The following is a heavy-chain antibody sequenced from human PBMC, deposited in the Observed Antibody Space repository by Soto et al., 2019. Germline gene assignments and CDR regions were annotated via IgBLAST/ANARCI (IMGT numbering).Heavy chain of an antibody. Sequence: PSETLSLTCAVYGGSFSDYYWSWIRQPPGKGLEWIGEINHSGSTNYNPSLKSRVTISVDTSKNQFSLKLSSVTAADTAVYYCATLQRDIVATIGNNWFDPWGQGTLVTVSS. CDR3: ATLQRDIVATIGNNWFDP. CDR2: INHSGST. J-gene: IGHJ5*02. V-gene: IGHV4-34*01. D-gene: IGHD5-12*01. CDR1: GGSFSDYY.